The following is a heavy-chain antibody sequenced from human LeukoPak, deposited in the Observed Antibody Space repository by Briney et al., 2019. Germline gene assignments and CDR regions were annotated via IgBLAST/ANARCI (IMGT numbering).Heavy chain of an antibody. J-gene: IGHJ4*02. D-gene: IGHD4-23*01. V-gene: IGHV1-69*13. Sequence: GASVKVSCKASGGTFSSYAISWVRQAPGQGLEWMGGIIPIFGTANYAQKFQGRVTITADESTSTAYMELSSLRSEDTAVYYCARDAYGGNGFGGFDYWGQGTLVTVSS. CDR2: IIPIFGTA. CDR3: ARDAYGGNGFGGFDY. CDR1: GGTFSSYA.